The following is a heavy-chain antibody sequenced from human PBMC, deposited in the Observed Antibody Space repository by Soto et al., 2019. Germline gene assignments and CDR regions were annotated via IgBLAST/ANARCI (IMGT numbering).Heavy chain of an antibody. CDR2: VSSTGST. J-gene: IGHJ5*02. CDR3: ARFSPPRKSYDSNPGWFDP. D-gene: IGHD3-22*01. V-gene: IGHV4-59*01. Sequence: SETQSLTCTVSGGSLNSYDWTWIRQSPGKGLEWIGYVSSTGSTNYNPSLKSRLTMSLDTSTNEVSLSLTSVTAADAAVYFCARFSPPRKSYDSNPGWFDPWGQGIMVTVSS. CDR1: GGSLNSYD.